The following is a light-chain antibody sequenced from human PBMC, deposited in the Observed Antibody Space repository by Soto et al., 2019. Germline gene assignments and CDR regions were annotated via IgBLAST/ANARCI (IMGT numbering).Light chain of an antibody. CDR1: SSDIGTYNF. CDR3: CSYAGTYTLV. Sequence: QSALTHPRSVSGSPGQSVTFSCIGTSSDIGTYNFVSWYQQYPGKAPKLMIYDVTKRPSGVPHRFSGSKSGNTASLTISGLQAEDEADYYCCSYAGTYTLVFGGGTKLTVL. CDR2: DVT. V-gene: IGLV2-11*01. J-gene: IGLJ3*02.